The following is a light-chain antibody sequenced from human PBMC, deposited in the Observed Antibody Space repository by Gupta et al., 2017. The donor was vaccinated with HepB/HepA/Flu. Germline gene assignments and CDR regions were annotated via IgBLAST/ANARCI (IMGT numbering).Light chain of an antibody. J-gene: IGLJ1*01. V-gene: IGLV2-14*01. CDR2: DVS. CDR1: SSDVGGYNY. CDR3: SSYTSSSTLFV. Sequence: QSAMTQPPSVSGSPGQSITISCTGTSSDVGGYNYVSWYQQHPCKAPKLMIYDVSNRPSGVSNRFSGSKSGTTASLTVSGLQAEDEADYYCSSYTSSSTLFVFGTGTKFTVL.